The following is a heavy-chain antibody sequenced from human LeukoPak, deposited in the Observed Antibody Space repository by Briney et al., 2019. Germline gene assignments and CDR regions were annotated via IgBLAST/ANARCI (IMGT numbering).Heavy chain of an antibody. D-gene: IGHD6-13*01. J-gene: IGHJ5*01. CDR2: IYHSGST. V-gene: IGHV4-4*02. Sequence: PSETLSLTCAVSGGSITSSNWWSWVRQPPGKGLEWSGEIYHSGSTNYNPSLKSRVTVSVDKSKNQFSLKLSSVTAVDTAIYYCARVPRSSWYYSWGQGTLVAVSS. CDR3: ARVPRSSWYYS. CDR1: GGSITSSNW.